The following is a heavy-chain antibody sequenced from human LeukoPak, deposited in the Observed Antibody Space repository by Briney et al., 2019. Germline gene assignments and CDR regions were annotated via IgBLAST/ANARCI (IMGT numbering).Heavy chain of an antibody. J-gene: IGHJ4*02. D-gene: IGHD4-23*01. V-gene: IGHV1-46*01. CDR3: ARGPRDGSGLRWYWRYFDY. CDR1: GYTFTSYY. CDR2: INPSGGST. Sequence: ASVKVSCKASGYTFTSYYMHWVRQAPGQGLEWMGIINPSGGSTSYAQKFQGRVTMTRDTSTSTVYMELSSLRSEDTAVYYCARGPRDGSGLRWYWRYFDYWGQRTLVTVSS.